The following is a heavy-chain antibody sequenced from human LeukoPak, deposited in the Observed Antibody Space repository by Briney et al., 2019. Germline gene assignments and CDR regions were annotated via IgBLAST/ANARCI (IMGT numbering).Heavy chain of an antibody. CDR1: GAPNNSFY. V-gene: IGHV4-4*09. J-gene: IGHJ4*02. CDR2: THPSGST. CDR3: AGGEGPLFDY. Sequence: SETLSLTCIVSGAPNNSFYWSWLRQPPGKGLEWIGYTHPSGSTNYNPSLKSRVTMSVDTSKNQFSLKLSSVTAADTAVYYCAGGEGPLFDYWGQGTLVTVSS.